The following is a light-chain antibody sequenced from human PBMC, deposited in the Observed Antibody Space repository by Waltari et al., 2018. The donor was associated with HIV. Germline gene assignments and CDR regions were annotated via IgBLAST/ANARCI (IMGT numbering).Light chain of an antibody. CDR1: SSDLGYFNY. V-gene: IGLV2-8*01. Sequence: QSALTQPPSASGSPGRSVTVSCTGTSSDLGYFNYVSWYQQHPGKAPKLLIYAVNKRPAGVPDRFSASKSGATASLTVSGLLAEDEADYYCAAYAGNNIVIFGGGTKVTV. CDR2: AVN. CDR3: AAYAGNNIVI. J-gene: IGLJ2*01.